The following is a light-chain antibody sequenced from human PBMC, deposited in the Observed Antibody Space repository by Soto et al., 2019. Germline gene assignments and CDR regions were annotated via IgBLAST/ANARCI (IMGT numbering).Light chain of an antibody. CDR1: SSDVGGYNY. V-gene: IGLV2-14*01. J-gene: IGLJ2*01. CDR2: DVS. CDR3: SSYTSSSTLVV. Sequence: QSALTQPASVSGSPGQSITISCTGTSSDVGGYNYVSWYQQHPGKAPKLMIYDVSNRPSGVSNRFSGSKSGNTASRPISGLQAEDEADYYCSSYTSSSTLVVFGGGTKLTVL.